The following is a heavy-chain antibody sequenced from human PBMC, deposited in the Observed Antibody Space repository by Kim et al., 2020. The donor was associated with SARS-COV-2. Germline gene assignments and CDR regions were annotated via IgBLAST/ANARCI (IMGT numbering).Heavy chain of an antibody. CDR3: ARGLGCSSTSCYIYYYYYGMDV. J-gene: IGHJ6*02. CDR2: ISSSSSHI. Sequence: GGSLRLSCAASGFTFSSYSMNWVRQAPGKGLEWVSSISSSSSHIYYADSVKGRFTISRDNAKNSLYLQMNSLRAEDTAVYYCARGLGCSSTSCYIYYYYYGMDVWGQGTTVTVSS. V-gene: IGHV3-21*01. D-gene: IGHD2-2*01. CDR1: GFTFSSYS.